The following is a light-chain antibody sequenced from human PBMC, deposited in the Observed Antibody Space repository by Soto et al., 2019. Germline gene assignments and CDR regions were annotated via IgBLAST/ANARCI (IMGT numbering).Light chain of an antibody. V-gene: IGKV3-20*01. CDR2: DTS. CDR3: EKYGTPEHI. Sequence: EIVLTQSPGTLSLSPGERATLSCRSSQSLTNSFIAWYQQRPGQAPRLLIYDTSSRASGIPDRCSGSRCGKDFTVSKSWMETEDYAVFFIEKYGTPEHIFGSGTRLEIK. CDR1: QSLTNSF. J-gene: IGKJ5*01.